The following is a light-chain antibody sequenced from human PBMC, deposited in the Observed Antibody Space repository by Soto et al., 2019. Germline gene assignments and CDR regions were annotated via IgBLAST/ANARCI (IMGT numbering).Light chain of an antibody. V-gene: IGLV2-14*01. J-gene: IGLJ1*01. CDR1: SSDVGSSNY. CDR3: SSYTSSSTLFV. CDR2: EVS. Sequence: QSVLTQPRSVSGSPGQPVTISCTGSSSDVGSSNYVSWYQQHPGKAPKLMIYEVSNRPSGVSNRSSGSKSGNTASLTISGLQAEDEADYYCSSYTSSSTLFVFGTGTKVTVL.